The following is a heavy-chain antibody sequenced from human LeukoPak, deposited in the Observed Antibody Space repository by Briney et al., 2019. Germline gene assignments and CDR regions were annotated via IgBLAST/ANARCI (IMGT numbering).Heavy chain of an antibody. V-gene: IGHV3-15*01. CDR1: GFSFSNTW. CDR3: TTRVATTNDN. Sequence: PGGSLRLACVASGFSFSNTWMSWVRQAPGKGLEWVGRIKSKVDGETTDCAAPMRGRFTISRDDSKNTLYLQMDRLQIEDTALYYCTTRVATTNDNWGQGTLVTVSS. D-gene: IGHD5-12*01. CDR2: IKSKVDGETT. J-gene: IGHJ4*02.